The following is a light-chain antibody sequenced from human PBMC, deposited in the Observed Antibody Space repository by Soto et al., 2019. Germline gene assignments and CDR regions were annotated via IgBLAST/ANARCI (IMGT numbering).Light chain of an antibody. CDR1: SGHRSYI. CDR2: LESSGSQ. CDR3: ETLNSNTRV. V-gene: IGLV4-60*03. J-gene: IGLJ3*02. Sequence: QSVLTQSSSASASLGSSVNLNCTLSSGHRSYIIAWHQQQPGKAPRFLMRLESSGSQNKGSGVPDRFSGSSSGAARYLTISNRQSEDEADYYCETLNSNTRVFGGGTKVTVL.